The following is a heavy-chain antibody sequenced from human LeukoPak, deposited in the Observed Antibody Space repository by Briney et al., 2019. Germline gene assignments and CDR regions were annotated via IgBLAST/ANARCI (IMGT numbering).Heavy chain of an antibody. CDR1: GFTFTNYW. CDR3: TRGGGYFDN. V-gene: IGHV3-7*01. Sequence: PGGSLRLSCAASGFTFTNYWMSWVRQAPGEGLQWVANIKEDGSEKYCVDSVKGRFTISRDNAKNSMYLQMNSLRAEDTAVYYCTRGGGYFDNWGQGTLVTVSS. J-gene: IGHJ4*02. CDR2: IKEDGSEK. D-gene: IGHD3-3*01.